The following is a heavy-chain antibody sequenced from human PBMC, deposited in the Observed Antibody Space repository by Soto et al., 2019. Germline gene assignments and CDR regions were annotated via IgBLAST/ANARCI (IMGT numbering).Heavy chain of an antibody. CDR3: ARGSVVVVITGPYYFDY. CDR2: ISYDGSNK. J-gene: IGHJ4*02. CDR1: GFTFSSYA. D-gene: IGHD3-22*01. Sequence: LRLSCAASGFTFSSYAMHWVRQAPGKGLEWVAVISYDGSNKYYADSVKGRFTISRDNSKNALYLQMNSLRAEDTAVYYCARGSVVVVITGPYYFDYWGQGTLVTVSS. V-gene: IGHV3-30-3*01.